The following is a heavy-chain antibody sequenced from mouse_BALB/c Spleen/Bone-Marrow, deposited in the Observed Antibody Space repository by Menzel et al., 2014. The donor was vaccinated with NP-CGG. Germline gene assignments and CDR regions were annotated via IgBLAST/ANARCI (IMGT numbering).Heavy chain of an antibody. CDR3: ARGIRYYGSIYGYLDV. CDR2: ISDGGSYT. J-gene: IGHJ1*01. Sequence: EVKLMESGGGLVKPGGSLKLSCAASEFIFSDYYMYWVRQTPEKRLEWVATISDGGSYTYYPDSVKGRFTISRDHAKNNLYLQMSSLKSEDTAMYYCARGIRYYGSIYGYLDVWGAGTAVTVSS. D-gene: IGHD1-1*01. CDR1: EFIFSDYY. V-gene: IGHV5-4*02.